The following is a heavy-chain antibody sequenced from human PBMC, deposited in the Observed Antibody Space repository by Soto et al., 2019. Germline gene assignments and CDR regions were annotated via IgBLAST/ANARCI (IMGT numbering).Heavy chain of an antibody. V-gene: IGHV4-59*02. J-gene: IGHJ3*01. CDR3: VRRGGATGSYSYAV. D-gene: IGHD1-26*01. CDR2: VYDSGST. CDR1: GASVINDY. Sequence: PSETLSLTCTVTGASVINDYWNWIRQPPGKGLEWIGFVYDSGSTSYNSSLKSRLTISVDTSKNQFSLKLSSVTAADTAIYYCVRRGGATGSYSYAVWGQGTMVTVS.